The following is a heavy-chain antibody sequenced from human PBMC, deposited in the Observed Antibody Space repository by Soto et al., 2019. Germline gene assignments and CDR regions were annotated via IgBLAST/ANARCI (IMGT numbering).Heavy chain of an antibody. CDR2: ISAHNGNT. J-gene: IGHJ4*02. D-gene: IGHD1-1*01. CDR3: ARGRYGDY. V-gene: IGHV1-18*01. CDR1: GYTFTSYG. Sequence: QVHLVQSGAEVKKPGASVKVSCKASGYTFTSYGITWVRQAPGQGLEWMGWISAHNGNTDYAQKLQGRVIVTRDTSTSTAYMELRSLGSDETAVYYCARGRYGDYWGQGALVTVSS.